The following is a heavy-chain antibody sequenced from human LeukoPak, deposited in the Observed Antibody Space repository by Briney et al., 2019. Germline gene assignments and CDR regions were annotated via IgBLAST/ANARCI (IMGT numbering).Heavy chain of an antibody. J-gene: IGHJ4*02. V-gene: IGHV3-23*01. CDR1: GFTFSSYA. D-gene: IGHD3-3*01. Sequence: GGSLRLSCAASGFTFSSYAMSWVRQAPGKGLEWVSAISGSGGSTYYADSVKGRFTISRDNSKNTLYLQMNSLRAEDTAVYYCAKDYYDFWSGIVDYWGQGTLVTVSS. CDR3: AKDYYDFWSGIVDY. CDR2: ISGSGGST.